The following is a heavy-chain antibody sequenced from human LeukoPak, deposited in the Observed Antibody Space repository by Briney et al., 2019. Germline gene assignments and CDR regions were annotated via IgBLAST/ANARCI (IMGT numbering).Heavy chain of an antibody. J-gene: IGHJ5*02. CDR2: IYYSGST. CDR1: GGSISSSSYY. Sequence: SETLSLTCTVSGGSISSSSYYWGWIRQPPGKGLEWIGSIYYSGSTYYNPSLKSRVTISVDTSKNQCSLKLSSVTAADTAVYYCARHGPYALGGWFDPWGQGTLLTVSS. CDR3: ARHGPYALGGWFDP. D-gene: IGHD2-2*01. V-gene: IGHV4-39*01.